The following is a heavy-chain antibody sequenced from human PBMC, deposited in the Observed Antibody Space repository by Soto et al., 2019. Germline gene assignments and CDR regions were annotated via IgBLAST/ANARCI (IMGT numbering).Heavy chain of an antibody. Sequence: QVQLVESGGGVVQPGRSLRLSCAASGFTFSSYGMHWVRQAPGKGLEWVAVISYDGSNKYYADSVKGRFTISRDNSKNTLYMQMNSLRAEDTAVYYCAKDLRLELPKTPFDYWGQGTLVTVSS. CDR1: GFTFSSYG. CDR3: AKDLRLELPKTPFDY. J-gene: IGHJ4*02. CDR2: ISYDGSNK. D-gene: IGHD1-7*01. V-gene: IGHV3-30*18.